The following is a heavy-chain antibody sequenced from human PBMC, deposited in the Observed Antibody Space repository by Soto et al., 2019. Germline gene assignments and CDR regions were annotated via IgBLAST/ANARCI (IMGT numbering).Heavy chain of an antibody. Sequence: SETKSVTCTVSGGSVSSGSYYWSWIRKPPGKGLEWIGYIYYSGSTNYNPSLKSRVTISVDTSKNQFSLKLSSVTAADTAVYYCARSRSSSWYPYFDYWGQGTLVTVSS. D-gene: IGHD6-13*01. CDR2: IYYSGST. CDR3: ARSRSSSWYPYFDY. J-gene: IGHJ4*02. CDR1: GGSVSSGSYY. V-gene: IGHV4-61*01.